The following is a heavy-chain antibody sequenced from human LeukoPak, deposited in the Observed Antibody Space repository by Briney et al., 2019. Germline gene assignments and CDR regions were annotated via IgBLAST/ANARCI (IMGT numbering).Heavy chain of an antibody. D-gene: IGHD6-13*01. CDR1: GYTFTIYD. J-gene: IGHJ6*02. V-gene: IGHV1-8*01. CDR3: ERDMGGGYSRSWYGGKDYGMHV. CDR2: MNANSGNT. Sequence: ASVKVSCKASGYTFTIYDINWVRQSTGQGLGWVGGMNANSGNTGYAQKFQGRVTMTRNTSISTDYMQLSSLRSEDTAVYHCERDMGGGYSRSWYGGKDYGMHVWGQATKLTVSS.